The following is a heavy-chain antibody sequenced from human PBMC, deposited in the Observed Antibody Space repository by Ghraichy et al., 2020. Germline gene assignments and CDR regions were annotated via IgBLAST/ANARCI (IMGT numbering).Heavy chain of an antibody. CDR2: IYFTGST. J-gene: IGHJ3*02. V-gene: IGHV4-39*02. CDR1: GEPISSSSYY. CDR3: VRGRPPLSGSYTDGFDI. D-gene: IGHD1-26*01. Sequence: SETLSLSCAVSGEPISSSSYYWGWVRQPPGKGPEGIGSIYFTGSTFYNPTLKGRVAVSLDRPMNQFSLTLRSLTAADPAVYYCVRGRPPLSGSYTDGFDIGGQGTMVTVSS.